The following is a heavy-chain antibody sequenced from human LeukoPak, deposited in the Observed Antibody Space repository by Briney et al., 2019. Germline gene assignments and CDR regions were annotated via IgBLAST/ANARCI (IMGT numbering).Heavy chain of an antibody. V-gene: IGHV4-30-4*01. CDR2: IYYSGST. D-gene: IGHD2-21*02. CDR1: GGSISSGDYY. Sequence: SETLSLTCTVSGGSISSGDYYWSWIRQPPGEGLEWIGYIYYSGSTYYNPSLKSRVPISVDTSKNQFSLKLSSVTAADTAVYYCARDGGGDYYAFDIWGQGTMVTVSS. J-gene: IGHJ3*02. CDR3: ARDGGGDYYAFDI.